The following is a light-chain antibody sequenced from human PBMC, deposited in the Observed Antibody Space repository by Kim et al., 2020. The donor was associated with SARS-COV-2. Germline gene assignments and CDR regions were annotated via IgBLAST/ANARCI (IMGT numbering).Light chain of an antibody. CDR2: LAS. J-gene: IGKJ1*01. CDR1: QSLLHSNGHTY. CDR3: MQALQPPWT. V-gene: IGKV2-28*01. Sequence: DIVMTQSPLSLVVTPGEPASISCRSSQSLLHSNGHTYFNWYLQKPGQSPHLLIYLASNRASGVPDRFSGSGSGTDFTLKISRVEAEDVGVYYCMQALQPPWTFGQGTTVDIK.